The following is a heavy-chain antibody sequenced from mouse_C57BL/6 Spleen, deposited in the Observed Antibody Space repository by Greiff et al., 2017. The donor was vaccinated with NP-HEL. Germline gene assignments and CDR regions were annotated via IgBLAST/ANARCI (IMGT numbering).Heavy chain of an antibody. J-gene: IGHJ2*01. D-gene: IGHD2-3*01. CDR2: INPGSGGT. CDR3: ARYYDGSYYFDY. Sequence: QVQLKQSGAELVRPGTSVKVSCKASGYAFTNYLIEWVKQRPGQGLEWIGVINPGSGGTNYNEKFKGKATLTADKSSSTAYMQLSSLTSEDSAVYFCARYYDGSYYFDYWGQGTTLTVSS. CDR1: GYAFTNYL. V-gene: IGHV1-54*01.